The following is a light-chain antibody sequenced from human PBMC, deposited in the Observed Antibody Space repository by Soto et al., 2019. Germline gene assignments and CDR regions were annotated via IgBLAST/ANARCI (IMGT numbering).Light chain of an antibody. CDR2: GAS. CDR3: LQSHSNPLT. V-gene: IGKV1-39*01. CDR1: QNIKNY. Sequence: DVQMTQSPASLSASVGDRVTITCRASQNIKNYLSWYQQKPGKAPRVIIFGASLLQSGGPSTFSASGSGTDFTLTISSLRPDDFATYYCLQSHSNPLTFGQGTRLDI. J-gene: IGKJ5*01.